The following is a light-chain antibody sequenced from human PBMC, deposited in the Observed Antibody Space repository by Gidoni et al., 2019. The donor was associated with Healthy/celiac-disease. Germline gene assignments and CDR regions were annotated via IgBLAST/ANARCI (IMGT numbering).Light chain of an antibody. CDR2: AAS. CDR3: QQSYT. CDR1: QSISSY. Sequence: IQMTQSPSSLSPSVGDRVTITCRASQSISSYLNWYQQKPGKAPKLLIYAASSLQSVVPSRFSGSGSGTVFTLTISSLQPEDFATYYCQQSYTFGGGTKVEIK. V-gene: IGKV1-39*01. J-gene: IGKJ4*01.